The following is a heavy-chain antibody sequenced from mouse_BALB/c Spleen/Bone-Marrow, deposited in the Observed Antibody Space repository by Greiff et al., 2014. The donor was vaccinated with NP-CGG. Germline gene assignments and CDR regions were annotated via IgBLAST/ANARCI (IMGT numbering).Heavy chain of an antibody. CDR3: AKGDYGSSCVRYYAMDY. D-gene: IGHD1-1*01. CDR1: GYTFTDYY. CDR2: IYPGSGNT. J-gene: IGHJ4*01. Sequence: VQLQESGAELARPGASVKLSCKASGYTFTDYYINWVKQRTGQGLEWIGEIYPGSGNTYYNEKFKGKATLTADKSSSTAYMQLSSRTSEDAAVYFCAKGDYGSSCVRYYAMDYWGQGTSVTVSS. V-gene: IGHV1-77*01.